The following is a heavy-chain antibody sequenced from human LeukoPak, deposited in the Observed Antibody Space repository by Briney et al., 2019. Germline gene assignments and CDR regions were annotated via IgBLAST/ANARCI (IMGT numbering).Heavy chain of an antibody. V-gene: IGHV5-51*01. D-gene: IGHD1-26*01. CDR3: ARQNSGSHGAFDI. CDR1: GYSFTGYW. CDR2: IYPGDSDT. J-gene: IGHJ3*02. Sequence: GESLKISCKGSGYSFTGYWMGWVRQMPGKGLEWMGIIYPGDSDTRYSPSFQGQVTISADKSISTAYLQWSSLKASDTAMYCCARQNSGSHGAFDIWGQGTMVTVSS.